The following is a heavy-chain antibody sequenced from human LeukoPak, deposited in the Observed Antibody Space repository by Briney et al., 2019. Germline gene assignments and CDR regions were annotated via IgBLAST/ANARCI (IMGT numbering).Heavy chain of an antibody. D-gene: IGHD3-16*02. Sequence: ASETLSLTCTVSGGSTSSGSYYWGWIRQPPGKGLEWIGSIYYSGSTNNNPSLKSRVTISVDTSKNQFSLKLSSVTAADTAVYYCAREPTPDGDYDYVWGSYRGHFDYWGQGTLVTVSS. CDR1: GGSTSSGSYY. CDR3: AREPTPDGDYDYVWGSYRGHFDY. J-gene: IGHJ4*02. CDR2: IYYSGST. V-gene: IGHV4-39*02.